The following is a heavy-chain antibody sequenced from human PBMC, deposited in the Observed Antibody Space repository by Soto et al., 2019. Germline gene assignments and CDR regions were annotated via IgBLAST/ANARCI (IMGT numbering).Heavy chain of an antibody. D-gene: IGHD6-19*01. Sequence: QVQLVESGGGVVQPGRSLRLSCAASGFTFSSYAMHWVRQAPGKWLEWVAVISYDGSNKYYADSVKGRFTISRDNSKNTLYLQMNSLRAEDTAVYYCARVGIAVAGTHPDYWGQGTLVTVSS. V-gene: IGHV3-30-3*01. CDR2: ISYDGSNK. J-gene: IGHJ4*02. CDR1: GFTFSSYA. CDR3: ARVGIAVAGTHPDY.